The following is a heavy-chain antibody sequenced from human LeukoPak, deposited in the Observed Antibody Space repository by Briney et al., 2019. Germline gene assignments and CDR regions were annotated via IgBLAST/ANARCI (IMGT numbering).Heavy chain of an antibody. CDR3: ARWNEGLDY. CDR1: GGSISSGGYY. Sequence: SETLSLTCTVSGGSISSGGYYWSWMRQPPGKGLEWIGYIYYSGHTNYNPSLKSRVTISVDTSKNQFSLKLSSVTAADTAVYYCARWNEGLDYWGRGTLVTVSS. CDR2: IYYSGHT. D-gene: IGHD1-1*01. V-gene: IGHV4-61*08. J-gene: IGHJ4*02.